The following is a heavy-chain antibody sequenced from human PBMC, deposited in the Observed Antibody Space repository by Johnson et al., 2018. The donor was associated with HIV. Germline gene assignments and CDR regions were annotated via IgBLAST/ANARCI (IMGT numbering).Heavy chain of an antibody. Sequence: EKLEESGGGLVQPGGSLRLSCAASGFTVSSNYMSWVRQAPGKGLEWVSVIYSGGSTYYADSVKGRFTISRDNSKNTLYLQMNSLRAEDTAVYYCAKELALYSSGYGGDAFDIWGQGTMVTVSS. V-gene: IGHV3-66*01. D-gene: IGHD6-19*01. CDR3: AKELALYSSGYGGDAFDI. CDR2: IYSGGST. J-gene: IGHJ3*02. CDR1: GFTVSSNY.